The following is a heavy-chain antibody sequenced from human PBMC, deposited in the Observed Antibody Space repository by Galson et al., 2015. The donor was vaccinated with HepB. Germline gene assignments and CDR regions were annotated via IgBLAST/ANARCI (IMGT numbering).Heavy chain of an antibody. CDR2: IRSKAYGGTT. CDR1: GFTFGDYA. J-gene: IGHJ3*02. CDR3: TRDQLLWFGDPGAFDI. D-gene: IGHD3-10*01. Sequence: SLRLSCAASGFTFGDYAMSWFRQAPGKGLEWVGFIRSKAYGGTTEYAASVKGRFTISRDDSKSIAYLQMNSLKTEDTAVYYCTRDQLLWFGDPGAFDIWGQGTMVTVSS. V-gene: IGHV3-49*03.